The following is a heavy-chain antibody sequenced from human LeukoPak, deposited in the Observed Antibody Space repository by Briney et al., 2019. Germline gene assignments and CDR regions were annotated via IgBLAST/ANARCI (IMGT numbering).Heavy chain of an antibody. CDR3: AKEAYYYDSSGYCDY. D-gene: IGHD3-22*01. CDR2: ISSSGSTI. Sequence: PGGSLRLSCAASGFTFSDYYMSWIRQAPGKGLEWVSYISSSGSTIYYADSVKGRFTISRDNSKNTLYLQMNSLRAEDTAVYYCAKEAYYYDSSGYCDYWGQGTLVTVSS. CDR1: GFTFSDYY. V-gene: IGHV3-11*01. J-gene: IGHJ4*02.